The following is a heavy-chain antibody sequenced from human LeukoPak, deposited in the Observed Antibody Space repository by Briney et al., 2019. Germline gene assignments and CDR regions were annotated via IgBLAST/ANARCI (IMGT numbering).Heavy chain of an antibody. D-gene: IGHD3-16*01. J-gene: IGHJ3*02. CDR3: ARLSSWVFEI. CDR1: GGSISSYY. CDR2: IYSCGST. V-gene: IGHV3-66*03. Sequence: ETLSLTCTVSGGSISSYYWSWVRQAPGKGLEWVSVIYSCGSTYYADSVKGRFTISRDNAKNVLYLQMNSLRVEDTAVYFCARLSSWVFEIWGQGTMVTVSS.